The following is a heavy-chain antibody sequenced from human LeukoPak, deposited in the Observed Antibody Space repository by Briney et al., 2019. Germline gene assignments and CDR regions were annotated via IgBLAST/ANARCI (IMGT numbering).Heavy chain of an antibody. V-gene: IGHV3-53*01. D-gene: IGHD6-13*01. CDR2: IYSDGNT. J-gene: IGHJ5*02. CDR1: GFTVSSIY. Sequence: GGSLRLSCAVSGFTVSSIYMSWVRQAPGRGLEWVSSIYSDGNTYYADSVKGRFTISRDSSRNTLYLQMNSLRVEDSAVYYCAGDTHSSSWYDHWGQGTLVTVSS. CDR3: AGDTHSSSWYDH.